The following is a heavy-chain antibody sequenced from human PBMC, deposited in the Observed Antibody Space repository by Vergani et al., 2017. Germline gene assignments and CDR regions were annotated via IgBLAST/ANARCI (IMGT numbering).Heavy chain of an antibody. D-gene: IGHD2-15*01. J-gene: IGHJ4*02. CDR1: GFTFNRYG. V-gene: IGHV3-30*02. Sequence: QVQLVQSGGGVVQPGGSLRLSCVASGFTFNRYGMQWVRQAPGKGLEWVAYVLFDGSNEYYADSVKGRFIVSRDNSNDALYLQMNSLRTDDTAVYYCARDLAYCHEGSCALWGQGSVGNVS. CDR2: VLFDGSNE. CDR3: ARDLAYCHEGSCAL.